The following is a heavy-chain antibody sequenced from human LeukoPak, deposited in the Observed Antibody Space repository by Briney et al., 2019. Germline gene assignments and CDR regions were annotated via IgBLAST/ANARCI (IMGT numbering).Heavy chain of an antibody. D-gene: IGHD3-22*01. V-gene: IGHV4-39*01. CDR1: GRSISSSSYY. Sequence: SETLSLTCTVSGRSISSSSYYWGWIRQPPGKGLEWIGSIYYSGSTYYNPSLKSRVTISVDTSKNQFSLKLSSVTAADTAVYYCARLTYYDSSGYQRYFDLWGRGTLVTVSS. J-gene: IGHJ2*01. CDR2: IYYSGST. CDR3: ARLTYYDSSGYQRYFDL.